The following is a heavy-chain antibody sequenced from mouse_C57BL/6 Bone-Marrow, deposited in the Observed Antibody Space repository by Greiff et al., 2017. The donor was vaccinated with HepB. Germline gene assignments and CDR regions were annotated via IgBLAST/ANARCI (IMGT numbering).Heavy chain of an antibody. D-gene: IGHD1-1*01. Sequence: EVQLQQSGPELVKPGASVKISCKASGYSFTDYNMNWVKQSTGKSLEWIGVIYPNYGTTSYNQKFKGKATFTVDQSSNTAYMQLNSLTSEDSAVYYCAIERRITTFSRFGYWGQGTTLTVSS. CDR1: GYSFTDYN. CDR3: AIERRITTFSRFGY. CDR2: IYPNYGTT. J-gene: IGHJ2*01. V-gene: IGHV1-39*01.